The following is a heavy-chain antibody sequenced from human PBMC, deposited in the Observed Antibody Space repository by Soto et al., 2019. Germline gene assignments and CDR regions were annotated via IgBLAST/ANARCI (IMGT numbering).Heavy chain of an antibody. Sequence: ESGGGVVQPGRSLRLSCAASGFTFSSYGMHWVRQAPGKGLEGVAVIWYDGSNKYDADSVKGRFTISRDNSKNTLYLQMNSLRAEDTAVYYCARDPGDGDYESYPNEDAFDIWGQGTMVTVSS. CDR3: ARDPGDGDYESYPNEDAFDI. D-gene: IGHD4-17*01. CDR1: GFTFSSYG. CDR2: IWYDGSNK. J-gene: IGHJ3*02. V-gene: IGHV3-33*01.